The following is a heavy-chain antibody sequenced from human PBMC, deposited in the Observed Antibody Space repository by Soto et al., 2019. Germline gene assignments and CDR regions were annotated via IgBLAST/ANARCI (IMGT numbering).Heavy chain of an antibody. J-gene: IGHJ6*02. Sequence: ASVKVSCKASGYTFTGHYIHWVRQAPEQGPEWMGEIGPESGATRYAQRFQGRVTMTRDMSITTVYMGLNNLSPDDTAVYYCAKALDGIDDYFYAMGVWGQGTTVTVSS. CDR1: GYTFTGHY. CDR2: IGPESGAT. D-gene: IGHD1-1*01. V-gene: IGHV1-2*02. CDR3: AKALDGIDDYFYAMGV.